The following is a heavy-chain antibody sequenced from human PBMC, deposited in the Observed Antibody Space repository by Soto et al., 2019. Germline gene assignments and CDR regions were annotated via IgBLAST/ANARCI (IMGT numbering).Heavy chain of an antibody. CDR2: IIPIFGTA. D-gene: IGHD2-8*01. J-gene: IGHJ6*02. V-gene: IGHV1-69*13. Sequence: ASVKVSCKASGGTFSSYAISWVRQAPGQGLEWMGGIIPIFGTANYAQKFQGRVTITADESTSTAYMELSSLRSEDTAVYYCARDEAGNGVWLRDYYYYGMDVWGQGTTVTVSS. CDR3: ARDEAGNGVWLRDYYYYGMDV. CDR1: GGTFSSYA.